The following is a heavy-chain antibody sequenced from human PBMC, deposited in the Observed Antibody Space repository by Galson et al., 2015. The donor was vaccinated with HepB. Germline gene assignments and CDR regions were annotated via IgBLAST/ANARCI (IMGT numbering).Heavy chain of an antibody. V-gene: IGHV3-48*02. Sequence: SLRLSCAASGLTFSTYSMNWVRQAPGKGLEWVSYISSGSSTIYYAGSVKGRFTISRDNAKNSLYLQMNSLRDEDTAVYYCARDYLFDYWGQGTLVTVSS. CDR1: GLTFSTYS. J-gene: IGHJ4*02. CDR3: ARDYLFDY. CDR2: ISSGSSTI.